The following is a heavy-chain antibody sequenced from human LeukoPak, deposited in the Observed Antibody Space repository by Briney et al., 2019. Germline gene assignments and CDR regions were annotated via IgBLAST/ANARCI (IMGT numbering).Heavy chain of an antibody. CDR1: GASISSDTYF. CDR3: AKGAGPPWFDP. V-gene: IGHV4-61*02. D-gene: IGHD6-19*01. CDR2: ISSTGRT. J-gene: IGHJ5*02. Sequence: SQTLSLTCTVSGASISSDTYFWSWIRQPVGTGLEWIGRISSTGRTDYNPSLTSRVIISMDTSKNQISMKLTSVTATDTAVYYCAKGAGPPWFDPWGQGTLVTVSS.